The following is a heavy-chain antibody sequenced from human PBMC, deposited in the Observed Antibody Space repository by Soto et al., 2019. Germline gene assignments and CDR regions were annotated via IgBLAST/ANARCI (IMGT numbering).Heavy chain of an antibody. CDR3: AKAGIAAAGDQYGMDV. CDR2: ISWNSGSI. V-gene: IGHV3-9*01. D-gene: IGHD6-13*01. CDR1: GFTFDDYA. J-gene: IGHJ6*02. Sequence: PVGSLRLSCAASGFTFDDYAMHWFRQAPVKGLEWVSGISWNSGSIGYADSVKGRFTISRDNAKNSLYLQMNSLRAEDTALYYCAKAGIAAAGDQYGMDVWGQGTTVTVSS.